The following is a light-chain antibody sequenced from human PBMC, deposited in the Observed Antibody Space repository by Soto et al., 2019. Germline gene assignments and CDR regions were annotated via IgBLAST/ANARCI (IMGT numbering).Light chain of an antibody. V-gene: IGKV1-9*01. CDR2: AAS. CDR3: QQLNSYPPSST. CDR1: QGISSY. Sequence: DIQLTQSPSFLSASVGDRVTITCRASQGISSYLAWYQQKPGKAPKLLIYAASTLQSGVPSRFSGSGSGTEFTLTISSLQPEDFATYYCQQLNSYPPSSTFGQGTRLEIK. J-gene: IGKJ5*01.